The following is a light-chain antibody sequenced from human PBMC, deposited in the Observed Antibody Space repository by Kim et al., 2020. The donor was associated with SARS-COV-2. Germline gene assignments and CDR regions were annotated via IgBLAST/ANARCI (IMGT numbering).Light chain of an antibody. Sequence: SPGESTALSCRAGQSVISSYLAWYQQKPGQAPRRLIYGASSRATGIPDRFSGSGSGTDFTLTISRLEPEDFAVYYCQQYSSSPLTFGQGTKVDIK. V-gene: IGKV3-20*01. CDR1: QSVISSY. CDR2: GAS. J-gene: IGKJ4*01. CDR3: QQYSSSPLT.